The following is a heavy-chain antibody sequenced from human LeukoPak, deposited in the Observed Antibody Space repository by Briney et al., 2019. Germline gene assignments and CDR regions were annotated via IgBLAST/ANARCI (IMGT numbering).Heavy chain of an antibody. CDR2: ISWNSGSI. J-gene: IGHJ4*02. CDR1: GFTFDDYA. D-gene: IGHD5-18*01. Sequence: GGSPRLSCAASGFTFDDYAMHWVRQAPGKGLEWVSGISWNSGSIGYADSVKGRFTISRDNAKNSLYLQMNSLRAEDTALYYCAKVGRGYSYGAFDYWGQGTLVTVSS. V-gene: IGHV3-9*01. CDR3: AKVGRGYSYGAFDY.